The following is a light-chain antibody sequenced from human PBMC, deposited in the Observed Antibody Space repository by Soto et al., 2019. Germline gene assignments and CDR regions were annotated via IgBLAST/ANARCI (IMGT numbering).Light chain of an antibody. CDR1: QDIRNS. J-gene: IGKJ2*01. Sequence: DIQMTQSPSSLSASVGDRVTITCQASQDIRNSLNWYQQKPGKAPKLLIYDASNLETGVTSRFSGSGSGTDFTFTIISLQPEDIATYYCQQYDNLPYTFGQGTKLEIK. CDR3: QQYDNLPYT. CDR2: DAS. V-gene: IGKV1-33*01.